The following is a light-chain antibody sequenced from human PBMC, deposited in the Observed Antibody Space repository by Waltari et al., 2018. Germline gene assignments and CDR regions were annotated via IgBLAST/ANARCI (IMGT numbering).Light chain of an antibody. CDR2: DAS. CDR1: QSISVY. J-gene: IGKJ3*01. CDR3: LQRSHWPPFT. V-gene: IGKV3-11*01. Sequence: EIVLTQSPVTLSLSPGERATISCRASQSISVYLAWYQHRPGQSPRLLIYDASKRAPGIPARFSGSGSGTDFNLTISSVEPDDFAVYYCLQRSHWPPFTFGPGTKLDIK.